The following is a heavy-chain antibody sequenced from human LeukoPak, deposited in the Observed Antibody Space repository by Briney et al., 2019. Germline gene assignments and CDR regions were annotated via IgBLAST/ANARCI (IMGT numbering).Heavy chain of an antibody. Sequence: PVRSLRLSCAVSRFAFSSYAVHCGRQAPGKGLESLAGISYYGSKKDYADSVKGRFTISRHNSKNTLYLQMNSLRAEDTAVYYCARDREMATISYYYGMDVGHQGTTVTVSS. J-gene: IGHJ6*02. CDR1: RFAFSSYA. V-gene: IGHV3-30-3*01. CDR3: ARDREMATISYYYGMDV. D-gene: IGHD5-24*01. CDR2: ISYYGSKK.